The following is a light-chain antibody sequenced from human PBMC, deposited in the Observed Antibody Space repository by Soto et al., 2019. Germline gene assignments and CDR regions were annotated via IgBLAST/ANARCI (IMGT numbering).Light chain of an antibody. CDR3: QQYNSWFRA. V-gene: IGKV1-5*01. Sequence: SQLTVSTWVLSAXVGEXVTIXXRDSQSISSWLAWYQQKPGKAPKLLIYEASTLESGVPSRFSGSGSGTEFTLTISSLQPDDFAAYYCQQYNSWFRAFGQGTKVDIK. CDR1: QSISSW. J-gene: IGKJ1*01. CDR2: EAS.